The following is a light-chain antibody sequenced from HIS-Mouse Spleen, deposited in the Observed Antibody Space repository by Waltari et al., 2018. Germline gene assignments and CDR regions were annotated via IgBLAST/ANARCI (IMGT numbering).Light chain of an antibody. V-gene: IGKV3-15*01. CDR1: QSVSSN. CDR2: GAS. Sequence: DIVMTQSPATLSVSPGESATLSCRASQSVSSNLAWYQQKPCQAPRLLIYGASTRATGIPARFSGSGSGTEFTLTISSMQSEDFAVYYCQQYNNWPPAYTFGQGTKLEIK. CDR3: QQYNNWPPAYT. J-gene: IGKJ2*01.